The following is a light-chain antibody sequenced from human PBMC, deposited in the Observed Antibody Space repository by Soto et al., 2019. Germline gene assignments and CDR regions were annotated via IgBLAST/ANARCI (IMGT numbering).Light chain of an antibody. CDR1: DGPVTSNHY. Sequence: QAVVTQEPSLTVSPAGTVTLTCGSSDGPVTSNHYPYWYQQRPGQVPRTLIYDTTNRQSWAPARFSGSLVGVKAALTLSGAQPEDEADYYCLLAYSGGRVFGGGTQLTVL. CDR2: DTT. J-gene: IGLJ2*01. V-gene: IGLV7-46*01. CDR3: LLAYSGGRV.